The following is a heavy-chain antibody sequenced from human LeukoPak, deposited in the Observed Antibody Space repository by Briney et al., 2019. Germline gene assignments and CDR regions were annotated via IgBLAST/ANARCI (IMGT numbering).Heavy chain of an antibody. D-gene: IGHD5-24*01. CDR1: GDSVSSNSAA. Sequence: SQTLSLTCAISGDSVSSNSAAWNWIRQSPSRGLEWLGRTYYRSKWYNDYAVSVKSRITINPDTSKNQFSLQLNSVTPEDTAVYYCARNGYSSQWWDPYFDYWGQGTLVTVSS. CDR2: TYYRSKWYN. V-gene: IGHV6-1*01. CDR3: ARNGYSSQWWDPYFDY. J-gene: IGHJ4*02.